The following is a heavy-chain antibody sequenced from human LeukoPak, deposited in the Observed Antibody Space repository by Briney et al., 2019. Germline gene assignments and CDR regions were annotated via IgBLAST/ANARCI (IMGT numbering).Heavy chain of an antibody. J-gene: IGHJ5*02. CDR2: INWNGGST. CDR3: TRSMIARTALRYNWFDP. Sequence: GGSLRLSCAASGFTFDDYGMSWVRQAPGKGLEWVSGINWNGGSTGYADSVKGRFTISRDNAKNSLYLQMNSLRAEDTALYYCTRSMIARTALRYNWFDPWGQGTLVTVSS. D-gene: IGHD3-22*01. CDR1: GFTFDDYG. V-gene: IGHV3-20*04.